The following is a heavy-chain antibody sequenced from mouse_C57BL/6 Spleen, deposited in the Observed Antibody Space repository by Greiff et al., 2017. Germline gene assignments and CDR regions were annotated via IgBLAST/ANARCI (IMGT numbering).Heavy chain of an antibody. J-gene: IGHJ3*01. D-gene: IGHD2-1*01. Sequence: VQLQQPGAELVMPGASVKLSCKASGYTFTSYWMHWVKQRPGQGLEWIGEIDPSDSYTNYNQKFKGKSTLTVDKSSSTAYMQLSSLTSEDSAVYCGARRNSCSGAYWGQGTLVTVAA. CDR3: ARRNSCSGAY. CDR1: GYTFTSYW. V-gene: IGHV1-69*01. CDR2: IDPSDSYT.